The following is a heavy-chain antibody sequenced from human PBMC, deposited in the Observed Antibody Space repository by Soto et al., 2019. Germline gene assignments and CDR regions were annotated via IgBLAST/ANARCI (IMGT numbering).Heavy chain of an antibody. CDR2: IIPIFETP. CDR3: ARDRTTTSAGNYYGLDV. CDR1: GGTFNNYA. Sequence: QVQLVQSGAEVKKPGSSVKVSCKASGGTFNNYAISWVRQAPGQGLEWMGGIIPIFETPNYAQKFQGRLTITADKSTSTAYRELSSLRSEDTAIYYCARDRTTTSAGNYYGLDVWGQGTTVTVSS. D-gene: IGHD1-7*01. J-gene: IGHJ6*02. V-gene: IGHV1-69*06.